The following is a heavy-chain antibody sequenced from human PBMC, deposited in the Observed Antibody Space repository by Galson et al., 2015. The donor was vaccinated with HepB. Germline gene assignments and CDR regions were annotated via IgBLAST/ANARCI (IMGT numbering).Heavy chain of an antibody. CDR1: GSTFNKYG. CDR2: ISAYDGKI. V-gene: IGHV1-18*04. J-gene: IGHJ3*02. D-gene: IGHD4-17*01. CDR3: ARDAYGDYPGRAFDI. Sequence: SVKVSCKASGSTFNKYGVTWVRQAPGQGLEWMGWISAYDGKINFGQQFQDRVTMTTETSTSTAYMELRSLRSDDTAVYYCARDAYGDYPGRAFDIWGQGTMVIVSS.